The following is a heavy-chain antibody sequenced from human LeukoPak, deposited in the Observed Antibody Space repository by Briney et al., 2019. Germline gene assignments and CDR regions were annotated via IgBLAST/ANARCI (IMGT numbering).Heavy chain of an antibody. CDR3: AKGGKQWLVRVGPKHFDY. CDR1: GFTFCSYA. J-gene: IGHJ4*02. D-gene: IGHD6-19*01. Sequence: PGGSLRLSCAPSGFTFCSYAMRWVRHAPGEGLEWVSAISGSGGSTYYADSVKGRFTISRDNSKNTLYLQMNSLRAEDTAVYYCAKGGKQWLVRVGPKHFDYWGQGTLVTVSS. V-gene: IGHV3-23*01. CDR2: ISGSGGST.